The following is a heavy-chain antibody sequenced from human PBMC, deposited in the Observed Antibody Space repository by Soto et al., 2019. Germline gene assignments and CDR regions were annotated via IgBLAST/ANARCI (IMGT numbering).Heavy chain of an antibody. D-gene: IGHD3-9*01. V-gene: IGHV1-69*02. Sequence: GASVKVSCKASGGTFSSYTISWVRQAPGQGLEWMGRIIPILGIANYAQKFQGRVTITADKSTSTAYMELSSLRSEDTAVYYCARADLDGPFGNFDWLYIWGQGTLVTVSS. CDR2: IIPILGIA. J-gene: IGHJ4*02. CDR3: ARADLDGPFGNFDWLYI. CDR1: GGTFSSYT.